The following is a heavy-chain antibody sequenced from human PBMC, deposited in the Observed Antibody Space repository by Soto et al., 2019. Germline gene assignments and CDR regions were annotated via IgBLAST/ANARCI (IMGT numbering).Heavy chain of an antibody. CDR2: IKSKTDGGTT. J-gene: IGHJ6*02. D-gene: IGHD3-22*01. V-gene: IGHV3-15*01. CDR3: TTDSSGYYYYYYGMDV. Sequence: GGSLRLSCAASGFPFGNAWMSWVRQAPGKGLEWVARIKSKTDGGTTDYAAPVKGRFTISRDDSKNTLYLQMNSLKTEDTAVYYCTTDSSGYYYYYYGMDVWGQGTTVTVSS. CDR1: GFPFGNAW.